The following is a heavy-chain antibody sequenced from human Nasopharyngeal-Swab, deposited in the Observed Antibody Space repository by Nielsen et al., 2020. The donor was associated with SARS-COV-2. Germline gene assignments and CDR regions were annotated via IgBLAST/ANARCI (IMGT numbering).Heavy chain of an antibody. V-gene: IGHV1-3*01. D-gene: IGHD1-26*01. CDR3: ARWRVGGSYSGYYYYHMDV. Sequence: ASVKVSCKASGYTFTSYAMHWVRQAPGQRLEWMGWINAGNGNTKYSQKFQGRVTITRDTSASTAYMELSSLRSEDTAVYYCARWRVGGSYSGYYYYHMDVWGKGTTVTVSS. CDR2: INAGNGNT. CDR1: GYTFTSYA. J-gene: IGHJ6*03.